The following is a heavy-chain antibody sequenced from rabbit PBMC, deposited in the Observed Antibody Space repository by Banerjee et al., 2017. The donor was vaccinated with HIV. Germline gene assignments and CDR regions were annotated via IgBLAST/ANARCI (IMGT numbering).Heavy chain of an antibody. CDR1: GFTLSSYW. CDR3: ARGSSDYHYFNL. Sequence: QSLEESGGDLVKPGASLTLTCTASGFTLSSYWICWVRQAPGKGLEWIGCIYTGSDSTYYASWAKGRFTIAKISSTTVTLQMTSLTAADTTTYFCARGSSDYHYFNLWGPGTLVTVS. J-gene: IGHJ4*01. D-gene: IGHD1-1*01. CDR2: IYTGSDST. V-gene: IGHV1S40*01.